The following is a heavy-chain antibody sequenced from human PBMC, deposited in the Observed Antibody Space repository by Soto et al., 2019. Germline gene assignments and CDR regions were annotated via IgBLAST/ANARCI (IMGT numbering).Heavy chain of an antibody. V-gene: IGHV3-33*01. CDR3: ARDHPDVDTAMVMSYYGMDV. J-gene: IGHJ6*02. D-gene: IGHD5-18*01. Sequence: GGSLRLSCAASGFTFSSYGMHWVRQAPGKGLEWVAVIWYDGSNKYYADSVKGRFTISRDNSKNTLYLQMNSLRAEDTAVYYCARDHPDVDTAMVMSYYGMDVWGQGTTVTVSS. CDR2: IWYDGSNK. CDR1: GFTFSSYG.